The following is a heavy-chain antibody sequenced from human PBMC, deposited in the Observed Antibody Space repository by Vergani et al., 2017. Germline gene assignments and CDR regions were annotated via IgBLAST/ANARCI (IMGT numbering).Heavy chain of an antibody. Sequence: QVQLVQSGAELKKPGASVSVSCKGSSHTFQTYGISWVRQAPGKGLEWMAWIRPYTGHTIYAQKFQDRVTMTADTSTNTAYMELRSLRSDDTAVYYCARDPSLRIQLDYWGQGTLVTVSS. CDR2: IRPYTGHT. V-gene: IGHV1-18*01. D-gene: IGHD5-18*01. J-gene: IGHJ4*02. CDR3: ARDPSLRIQLDY. CDR1: SHTFQTYG.